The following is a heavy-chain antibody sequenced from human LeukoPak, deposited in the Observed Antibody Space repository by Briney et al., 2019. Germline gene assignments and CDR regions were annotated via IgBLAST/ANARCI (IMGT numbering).Heavy chain of an antibody. CDR2: IKQDGSEK. CDR1: GFTFSSYG. D-gene: IGHD3-10*01. Sequence: GGSLRLSCAASGFTFSSYGMHWVRQALGKGLEWVANIKQDGSEKYYVDSVKGRFTISRDNAKKSLYLQMNSQRAEDTAVYYCGRVGAYYGSGSYSDYWGQGTLVTVSS. CDR3: GRVGAYYGSGSYSDY. J-gene: IGHJ4*02. V-gene: IGHV3-7*01.